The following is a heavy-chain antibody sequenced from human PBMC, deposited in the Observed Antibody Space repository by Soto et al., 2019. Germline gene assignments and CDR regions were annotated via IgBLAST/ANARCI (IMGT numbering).Heavy chain of an antibody. CDR3: ARDTGDRRDGMDV. Sequence: PGGSLRLSCVASGFTFGGSWMSWVRQAPGKGLEWVANINQGGSEKYYVDSVKGRFTISRDNAKNSLYLQMNSLRAEDTAVYYCARDTGDRRDGMDVWGQGTTVTVSS. CDR2: INQGGSEK. V-gene: IGHV3-7*03. CDR1: GFTFGGSW. J-gene: IGHJ6*02. D-gene: IGHD7-27*01.